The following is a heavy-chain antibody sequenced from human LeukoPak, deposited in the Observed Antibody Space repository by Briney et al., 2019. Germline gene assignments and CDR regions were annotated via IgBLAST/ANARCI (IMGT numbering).Heavy chain of an antibody. V-gene: IGHV1-69*05. J-gene: IGHJ4*02. CDR1: GGTFSSYA. CDR3: ASETGYSSGWYVFDY. Sequence: SVKVSCKASGGTFSSYAISWVRQAPGQGLEWMGMIITVSGSSDYAQKFQGKVTITTDESASTAYRELNSLRSEDTAVYYCASETGYSSGWYVFDYWGQGTLVTVSS. CDR2: IITVSGSS. D-gene: IGHD6-19*01.